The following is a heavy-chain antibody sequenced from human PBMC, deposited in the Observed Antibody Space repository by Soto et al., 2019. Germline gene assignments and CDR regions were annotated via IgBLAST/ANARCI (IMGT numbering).Heavy chain of an antibody. CDR1: GGSMSTYY. Sequence: SETLSLTCTASGGSMSTYYWLWIRQAPGQGLEWIGYIYSSGNTNYNPSLKSRVTISVDTSKNQFSLKLSSVTAADTAVYYCARAGTTMVRGVISGWFDPWGQGTLVTVSS. D-gene: IGHD3-10*01. CDR3: ARAGTTMVRGVISGWFDP. J-gene: IGHJ5*02. CDR2: IYSSGNT. V-gene: IGHV4-59*01.